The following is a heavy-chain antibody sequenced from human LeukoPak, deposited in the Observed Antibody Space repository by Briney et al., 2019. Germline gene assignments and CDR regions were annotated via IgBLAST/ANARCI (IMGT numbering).Heavy chain of an antibody. V-gene: IGHV3-43*01. D-gene: IGHD7-27*01. Sequence: GAALRLCCFASGFRFDDYTLHWVRRGTGKGLERVSLMNWDVGSIFYAASVKGRFTISRDESKHSLYLRMNSLTTEDTAVYYCVKDLGKVIAAAGTSGFEHWGQGTLVTVSS. CDR2: MNWDVGSI. CDR1: GFRFDDYT. J-gene: IGHJ4*02. CDR3: VKDLGKVIAAAGTSGFEH.